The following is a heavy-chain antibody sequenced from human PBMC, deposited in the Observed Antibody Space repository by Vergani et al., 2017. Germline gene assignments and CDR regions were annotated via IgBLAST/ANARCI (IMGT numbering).Heavy chain of an antibody. J-gene: IGHJ4*02. D-gene: IGHD2-15*01. V-gene: IGHV4-61*02. Sequence: QVQLQESAPGLVKPSQTLSLTCTVSGGSINSHNYYWSWIRQPAGKGLEWIGRIHTSGSTNYKPSLKGRVTMSEDTSKNQFSLNLTSVTAADTAVYFCSRESCLGGSCYKPLFDYWGQGILVTVSS. CDR3: SRESCLGGSCYKPLFDY. CDR2: IHTSGST. CDR1: GGSINSHNYY.